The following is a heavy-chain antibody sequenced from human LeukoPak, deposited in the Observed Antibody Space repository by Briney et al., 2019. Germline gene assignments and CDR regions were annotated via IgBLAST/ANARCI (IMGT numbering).Heavy chain of an antibody. D-gene: IGHD3-3*01. CDR1: GFTFSSYW. V-gene: IGHV3-74*01. Sequence: PGGSLRLSCPASGFTFSSYWMHWLRQAPGKGLVWVSRINSDGSSKSYADSVKGRFTISIDNAKNTLYLQMNSLRAEDTAVYYCARVRVTIFGVVISYFDYWCQGTLVTVSS. CDR3: ARVRVTIFGVVISYFDY. CDR2: INSDGSSK. J-gene: IGHJ4*02.